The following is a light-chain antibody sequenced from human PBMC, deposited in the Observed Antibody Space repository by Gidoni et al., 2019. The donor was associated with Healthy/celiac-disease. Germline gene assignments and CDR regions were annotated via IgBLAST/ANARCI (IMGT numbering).Light chain of an antibody. CDR2: DAS. V-gene: IGKV3-11*01. J-gene: IGKJ4*01. Sequence: DIVLTQSPATLSLSPGERATLSCRASQSVSSYLAWYQQTPGQAPRLLIYDASNRATGIPARFRGSGSGTDFTLTISSLEPEDFAVYYCQQRSNWPLTFGGGTKVEIK. CDR3: QQRSNWPLT. CDR1: QSVSSY.